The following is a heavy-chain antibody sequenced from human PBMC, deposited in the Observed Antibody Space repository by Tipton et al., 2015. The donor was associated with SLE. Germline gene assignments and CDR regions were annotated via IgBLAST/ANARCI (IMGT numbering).Heavy chain of an antibody. CDR3: ARATASVY. V-gene: IGHV3-49*03. CDR1: GFTFGDYA. Sequence: SLRLSCTTSGFTFGDYALNWFRQAPGKGLEWVGFVRSKRYGGTTEYAASVRGRFTISRDDSKRIAYLQMNSLKTEDTALDYCARATASVYWGQGTLVTVSS. J-gene: IGHJ4*02. D-gene: IGHD5-12*01. CDR2: VRSKRYGGTT.